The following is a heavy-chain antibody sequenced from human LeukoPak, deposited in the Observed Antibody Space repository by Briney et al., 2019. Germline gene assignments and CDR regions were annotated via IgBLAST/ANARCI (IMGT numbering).Heavy chain of an antibody. CDR1: GGSISSYY. J-gene: IGHJ6*02. V-gene: IGHV4-59*01. CDR3: ASCQSYYYGMDV. CDR2: IYYSGST. Sequence: KPSETLSLTCTVSGGSISSYYWSWIRQPPGKGLEWIGYIYYSGSTNYNPSLKSRVTISVDTSKNQFSLKLSSVTAADTAVYYCASCQSYYYGMDVWGQGTTVTVSS.